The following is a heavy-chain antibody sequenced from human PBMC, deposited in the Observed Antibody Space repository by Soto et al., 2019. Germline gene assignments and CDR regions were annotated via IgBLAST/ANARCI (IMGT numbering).Heavy chain of an antibody. CDR2: IYYSGST. J-gene: IGHJ4*02. V-gene: IGHV4-31*03. Sequence: QVQLQESGPGLVKPSQTLSLTCTVSGGSISSGGYYWSWIRQHPGKGLEWIGYIYYSGSTYYNPSLKSRVTISVDTSKNQFSLKLSSVTAADTAVYYCARDGARSKRYYFDYWGQGTLVTVSS. D-gene: IGHD3-16*01. CDR3: ARDGARSKRYYFDY. CDR1: GGSISSGGYY.